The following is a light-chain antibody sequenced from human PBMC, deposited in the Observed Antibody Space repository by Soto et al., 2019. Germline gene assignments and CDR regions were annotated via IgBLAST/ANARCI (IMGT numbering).Light chain of an antibody. Sequence: QSVLTQPASVSGSPGQSITVSCTGSSSDFGDDKYVSWYQQQPGKGPNLLIYGVNSRPSGISNRFSGSKSGNTASLTISGLQADDEADYYCSSYTNIVTLVFGGGTQLTVL. CDR1: SSDFGDDKY. CDR3: SSYTNIVTLV. CDR2: GVN. V-gene: IGLV2-14*01. J-gene: IGLJ7*01.